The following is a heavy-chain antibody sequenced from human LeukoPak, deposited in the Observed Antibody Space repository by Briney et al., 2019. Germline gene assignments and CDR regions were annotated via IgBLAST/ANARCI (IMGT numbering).Heavy chain of an antibody. CDR3: AKDSRPWYYDSSGYLGY. CDR1: GFTFSSYA. J-gene: IGHJ4*02. V-gene: IGHV3-30*04. CDR2: ISYDGSNK. D-gene: IGHD3-22*01. Sequence: GRSLRLSCAASGFTFSSYAMHWVRQAPGKGLEWVAVISYDGSNKYYADSVKGRFTISRDNSKNTLYLQMNSLRAEDTAVYYCAKDSRPWYYDSSGYLGYWGQGTLVTVSS.